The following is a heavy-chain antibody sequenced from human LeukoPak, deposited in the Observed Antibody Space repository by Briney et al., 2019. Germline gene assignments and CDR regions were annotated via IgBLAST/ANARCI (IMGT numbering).Heavy chain of an antibody. V-gene: IGHV1-46*01. D-gene: IGHD6-19*01. Sequence: ASVKVSCKASGYTFTSYYMHWVRQAPGQGLEWMGIINPSGGSTSYAQKFQGRVTMTRDTSTSTVYMELSGLRSEDTAVYYCARSAIAVADWFDPWGQGTLVTISS. J-gene: IGHJ5*02. CDR3: ARSAIAVADWFDP. CDR1: GYTFTSYY. CDR2: INPSGGST.